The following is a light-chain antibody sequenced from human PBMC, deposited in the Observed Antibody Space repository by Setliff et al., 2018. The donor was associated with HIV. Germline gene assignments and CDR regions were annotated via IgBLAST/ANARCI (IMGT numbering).Light chain of an antibody. CDR2: DVT. J-gene: IGLJ1*01. Sequence: QSALTQPASVSGSPGQSITISCTGTSRDVGLYNFVSWYQQHPGKVPKLIIYDVTNRPSGISHRFSGAKSGNTASLTISGLQADDEADYYCSSFRTSRKFVFGTGTKVTVL. CDR3: SSFRTSRKFV. CDR1: SRDVGLYNF. V-gene: IGLV2-14*01.